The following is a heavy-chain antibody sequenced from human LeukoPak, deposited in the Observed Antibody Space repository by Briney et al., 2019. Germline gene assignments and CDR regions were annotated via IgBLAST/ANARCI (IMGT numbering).Heavy chain of an antibody. CDR1: GFTFSSYE. Sequence: PGGSLRLSCAASGFTFSSYEMNWVRQAPGKGLEWVSEISRTGTNTYYADYVKGRFTISRDNAKNSLYLQMNSLRVEDTAVYYCARSKGPGYGSGSYYINWGQGTLVTVSS. J-gene: IGHJ4*02. CDR2: ISRTGTNT. D-gene: IGHD3-10*01. CDR3: ARSKGPGYGSGSYYIN. V-gene: IGHV3-48*03.